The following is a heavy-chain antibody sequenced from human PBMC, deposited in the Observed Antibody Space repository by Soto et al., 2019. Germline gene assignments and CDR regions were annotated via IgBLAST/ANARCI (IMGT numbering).Heavy chain of an antibody. CDR1: GGSISSSNW. Sequence: QVQLQESGPGLVKPSGTLSLTCAVSGGSISSSNWWSWVRQPPGKGRGWIGEIYHSGSTNYNPSLKSRVTISVDKSKNQFSLKLSSVTAADTAVYYCARDTVRAARSRYGMDVWGQGTTVTVSS. CDR3: ARDTVRAARSRYGMDV. CDR2: IYHSGST. J-gene: IGHJ6*02. D-gene: IGHD6-6*01. V-gene: IGHV4-4*02.